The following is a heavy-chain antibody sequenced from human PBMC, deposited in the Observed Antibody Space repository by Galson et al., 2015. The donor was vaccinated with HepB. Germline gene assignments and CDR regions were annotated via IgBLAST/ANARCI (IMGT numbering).Heavy chain of an antibody. CDR1: GVNFSHYG. D-gene: IGHD2-21*01. V-gene: IGHV3-30*18. CDR2: HTYDSRNA. J-gene: IGHJ4*02. Sequence: YPRLLCASIGVNFSHYGLYWVRRASGKGLVGGAVHTYDSRNAIYIDSVKGRFIVSSDNSKNAGYLQMNSLRREDSAVYYCAKIVGYTPPIDYWGRGTLVTVSS. CDR3: AKIVGYTPPIDY.